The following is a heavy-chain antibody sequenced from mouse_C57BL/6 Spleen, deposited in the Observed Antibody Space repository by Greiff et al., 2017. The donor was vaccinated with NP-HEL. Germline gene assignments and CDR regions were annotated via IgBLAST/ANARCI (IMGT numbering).Heavy chain of an antibody. D-gene: IGHD1-1*01. CDR2: ISDGGSYT. Sequence: DVMLVESGGGLVKPGGSLKLSCAASGFTFSSYAMSWVRQTPEKRLEWVATISDGGSYTYYPDNVKGRFTISRDNAKNNLYLQMSHLKSEDTAMYYCARDYYGYYFDYWGQGTTLTVSS. V-gene: IGHV5-4*01. CDR1: GFTFSSYA. J-gene: IGHJ2*01. CDR3: ARDYYGYYFDY.